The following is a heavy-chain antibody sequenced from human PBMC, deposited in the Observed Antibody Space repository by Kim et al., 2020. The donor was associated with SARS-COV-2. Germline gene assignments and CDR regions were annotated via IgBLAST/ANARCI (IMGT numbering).Heavy chain of an antibody. Sequence: GGSLRLSCAASGFSVSNNYMNWVRQAPGKGLEWVSILYSGGTTYYADSVKVRFTISRDNSKNTLFLQMNSLRAEDTAIYYCARGGYYDGSGYRYYFDYWGQGILVTVSS. V-gene: IGHV3-66*01. CDR3: ARGGYYDGSGYRYYFDY. CDR1: GFSVSNNY. D-gene: IGHD3-22*01. CDR2: LYSGGTT. J-gene: IGHJ4*02.